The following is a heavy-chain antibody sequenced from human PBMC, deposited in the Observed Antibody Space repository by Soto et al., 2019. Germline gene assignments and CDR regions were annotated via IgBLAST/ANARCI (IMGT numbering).Heavy chain of an antibody. D-gene: IGHD6-25*01. Sequence: GGSLRLSCAASGFTFSSYWMHWVRQAPGKGLVWVSRINSDGSSTSYADSVKGRFTISRDNAKNTLYLQMNSLRAEDTAVYYCAREGSAAYYYYMDVWGKGTTVTVSS. CDR3: AREGSAAYYYYMDV. CDR2: INSDGSST. V-gene: IGHV3-74*01. J-gene: IGHJ6*03. CDR1: GFTFSSYW.